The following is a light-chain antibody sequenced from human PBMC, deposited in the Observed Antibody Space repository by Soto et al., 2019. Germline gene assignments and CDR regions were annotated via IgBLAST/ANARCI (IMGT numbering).Light chain of an antibody. Sequence: QSALTQPASVSGSPGQSIAISCTGTSSDVGGSTHVSWYQHHPGEAPKLMIYGDSNRPSGVSDRFSGSKSGNTASLTISGLQAGDEADYYCNSYTTNSTYVFGTGTKVTVL. CDR2: GDS. CDR3: NSYTTNSTYV. CDR1: SSDVGGSTH. V-gene: IGLV2-14*01. J-gene: IGLJ1*01.